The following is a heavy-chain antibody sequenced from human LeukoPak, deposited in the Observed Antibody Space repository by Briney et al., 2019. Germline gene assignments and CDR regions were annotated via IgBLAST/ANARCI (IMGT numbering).Heavy chain of an antibody. Sequence: PAETLSLTCTVSGGSITSSYWSWIRQSPGKXLEWIGYIHYTGSTNYNPSLKSRVTMLIDTSKNQFSLKLSSVTAADTAVYYCARGRYSAGDNWFDPWGQGTLVTVSS. V-gene: IGHV4-59*01. J-gene: IGHJ5*02. D-gene: IGHD3-9*01. CDR1: GGSITSSY. CDR2: IHYTGST. CDR3: ARGRYSAGDNWFDP.